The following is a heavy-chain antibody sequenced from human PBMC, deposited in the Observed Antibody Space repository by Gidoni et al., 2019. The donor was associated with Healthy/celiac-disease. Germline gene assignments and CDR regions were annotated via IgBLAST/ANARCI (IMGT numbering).Heavy chain of an antibody. D-gene: IGHD2-15*01. V-gene: IGHV3-23*01. CDR1: GFTFSSYA. CDR3: ATTARYCSGGSCLYFQH. J-gene: IGHJ1*01. Sequence: EMQLLESGGGLVQPGGSLRLSCAASGFTFSSYAMSWVRQAPGKGLEWVSAISGSGGSTYYADSVKGRFTISRDNSKNTLYLQMNSLRAEDTAVYYCATTARYCSGGSCLYFQHWGQGTLVTVSS. CDR2: ISGSGGST.